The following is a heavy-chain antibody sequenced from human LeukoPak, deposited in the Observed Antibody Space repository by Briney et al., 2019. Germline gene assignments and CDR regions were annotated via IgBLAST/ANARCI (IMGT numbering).Heavy chain of an antibody. CDR1: GGSISSGGYY. D-gene: IGHD4-17*01. CDR3: ARVRDGDYGYIGFDP. CDR2: IYYSGRT. Sequence: SETLSLTCTVSGGSISSGGYYWSWIRQRPGKGLEWIGYIYYSGRTYYNPSLKSRITISVDTSKNQFSLKLSSVTAADTAVYYCARVRDGDYGYIGFDPWGQGTLVTVSS. V-gene: IGHV4-31*03. J-gene: IGHJ5*02.